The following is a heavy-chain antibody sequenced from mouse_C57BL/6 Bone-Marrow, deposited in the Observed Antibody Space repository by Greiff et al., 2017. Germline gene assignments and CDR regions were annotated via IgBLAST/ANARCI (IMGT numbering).Heavy chain of an antibody. CDR1: GFTFSDYY. CDR2: ISNGGGST. V-gene: IGHV5-12*01. Sequence: EVMLVESGGGLVQPGGSLKLSCAASGFTFSDYYMYWVRQTPEKRLEWVAYISNGGGSTYYPDTVKGRFTISRDNAKNTLYLQMSRLKSEDTAMYYCARHNTLRGYFDVWGTGTTVTVSS. J-gene: IGHJ1*03. D-gene: IGHD3-2*02. CDR3: ARHNTLRGYFDV.